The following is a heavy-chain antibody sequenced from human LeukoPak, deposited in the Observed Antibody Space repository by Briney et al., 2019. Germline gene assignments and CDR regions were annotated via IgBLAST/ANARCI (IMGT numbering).Heavy chain of an antibody. Sequence: PGGSLRLSCVASGFTFSIYSMSWVRQAPGKGLEWVSYISKNSDDIYNADSVRGRFTISRDNAKNSLCLQMNSLRAEDTAVYYCARVRPGYYCDYWGQGILVTVSS. CDR2: ISKNSDDI. J-gene: IGHJ4*02. CDR1: GFTFSIYS. V-gene: IGHV3-21*05. CDR3: ARVRPGYYCDY.